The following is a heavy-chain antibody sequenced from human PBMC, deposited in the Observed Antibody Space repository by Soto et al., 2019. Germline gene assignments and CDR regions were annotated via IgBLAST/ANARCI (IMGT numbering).Heavy chain of an antibody. CDR1: GGSIIGHY. J-gene: IGHJ4*02. D-gene: IGHD2-15*01. V-gene: IGHV4-59*11. Sequence: SETLSLTCSVSGGSIIGHYWSWIRQPPGKGLEWIGYIHYTGSTDYNPSLKSRLTISVDTSKNQFSLKLSSVTAADTAVYYCARGGWSLDYWGQGTLVTVSS. CDR3: ARGGWSLDY. CDR2: IHYTGST.